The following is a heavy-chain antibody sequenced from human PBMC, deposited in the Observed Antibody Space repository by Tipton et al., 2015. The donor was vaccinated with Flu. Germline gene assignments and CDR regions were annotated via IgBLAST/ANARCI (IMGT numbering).Heavy chain of an antibody. V-gene: IGHV4-59*01. D-gene: IGHD6-19*01. Sequence: TLSLTCTVSGGSISGYYWTWIRQPPGKGLEWIGYIYYRGSTYYNPSLKSRVTISVDTSKNQISLKLISVTTADTAIYYCARVKSYNSGWYFDLWGRGTLVTVSS. J-gene: IGHJ2*01. CDR1: GGSISGYY. CDR3: ARVKSYNSGWYFDL. CDR2: IYYRGST.